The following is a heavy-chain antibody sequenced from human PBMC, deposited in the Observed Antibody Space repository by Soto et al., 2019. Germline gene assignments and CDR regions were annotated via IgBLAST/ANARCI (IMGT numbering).Heavy chain of an antibody. CDR2: IYSGGST. Sequence: PVGSLRLSCAASGFTVSSNYMSWVRQAPGKGLEWVSVIYSGGSTYYADSVKGRFTISRDNSKNTLYLQMNSLRAEDTAVYCCARDTAMADFDYWGQGTLVTVS. CDR1: GFTVSSNY. J-gene: IGHJ4*02. V-gene: IGHV3-53*01. CDR3: ARDTAMADFDY. D-gene: IGHD5-18*01.